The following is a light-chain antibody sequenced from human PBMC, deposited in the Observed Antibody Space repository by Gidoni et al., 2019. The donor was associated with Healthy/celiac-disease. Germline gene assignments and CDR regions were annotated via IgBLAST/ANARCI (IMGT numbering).Light chain of an antibody. CDR1: QSVSSY. J-gene: IGKJ4*01. V-gene: IGKV3-11*01. CDR2: DAS. CDR3: QQRSNWPPSLT. Sequence: EMVVTQCPATLSWSPGERATLSCRASQSVSSYLAWYQQKPGQAPRLLIYDASNRATGIPARFSGSGSGTDFTLTISSLEPEDFAVYYCQQRSNWPPSLTFGGGTKVEIK.